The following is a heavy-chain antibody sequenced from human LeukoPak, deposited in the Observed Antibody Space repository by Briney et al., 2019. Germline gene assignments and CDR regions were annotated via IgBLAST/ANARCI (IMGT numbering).Heavy chain of an antibody. CDR3: ARHYGSAWFAH. D-gene: IGHD6-25*01. J-gene: IGHJ5*02. CDR1: GYIFTNYW. V-gene: IGHV5-51*01. CDR2: FNPRDSST. Sequence: GESLKISCKTSGYIFTNYWLAWVRQMPGKGLEWVGIFNPRDSSTRYSPSFQGQVTFSADNSISTAYLQWGSLRASDTAIYYCARHYGSAWFAHWGQGTQVTVSS.